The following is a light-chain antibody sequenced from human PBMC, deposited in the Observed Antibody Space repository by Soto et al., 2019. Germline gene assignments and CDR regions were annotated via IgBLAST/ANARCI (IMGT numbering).Light chain of an antibody. CDR3: QQYHDSPINT. CDR2: GAS. Sequence: VLPQSPDTLSLSPGDRATLSCRASQSVRSTFLAWYQQTPGQAPRLLIYGASNRAAGIPERFSGSASGTKVTPQTSRPEPADSAVSCSQQYHDSPINTFGQGTKLQIK. J-gene: IGKJ2*01. V-gene: IGKV3-20*01. CDR1: QSVRSTF.